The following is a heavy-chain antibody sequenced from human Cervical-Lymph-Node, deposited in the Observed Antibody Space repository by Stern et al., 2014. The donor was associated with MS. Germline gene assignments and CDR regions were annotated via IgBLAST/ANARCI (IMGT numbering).Heavy chain of an antibody. CDR3: ARGGGYYYGMDV. CDR1: GYTFTSYS. Sequence: QVQLMQSGAEVRKPGASVKVSCKASGYTFTSYSMQWVRQAPGQRLEWMGWINAGNGNTKYSQHFQGRVSITRDTSASTAYMDLSRLRSEDTAVYFCARGGGYYYGMDVWGQGTTVTVSS. D-gene: IGHD2-15*01. V-gene: IGHV1-3*01. J-gene: IGHJ6*02. CDR2: INAGNGNT.